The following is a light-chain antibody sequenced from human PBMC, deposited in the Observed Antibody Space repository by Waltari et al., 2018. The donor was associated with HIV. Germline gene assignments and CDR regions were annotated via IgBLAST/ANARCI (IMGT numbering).Light chain of an antibody. Sequence: SYELTQPLSVSVALGQTARITCGGNNIASKNVHWYQQKPGQAPVLVIYRDNIRPSGIPERFSGSNSGNTAILSISRAQAEDEGDYYCQVCDSSTGVFGGGTNLTVL. CDR2: RDN. CDR1: NIASKN. J-gene: IGLJ3*02. CDR3: QVCDSSTGV. V-gene: IGLV3-9*01.